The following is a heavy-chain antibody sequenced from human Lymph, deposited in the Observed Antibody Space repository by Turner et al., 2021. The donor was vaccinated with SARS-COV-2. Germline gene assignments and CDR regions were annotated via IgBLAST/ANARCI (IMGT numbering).Heavy chain of an antibody. CDR1: GYTFTSYG. J-gene: IGHJ6*02. Sequence: QVQLVQSGAEVKTPGASVEVSCTAHGYTFTSYGISWVRQAPGQGLEWMGWISAYNGYTNYAQKLQGRVTMTTDTSTSTAYMELRSLRSDDTAVYYCAREGYCSTTSCYRGQYYYYGMDVWGQGTTVTVSS. CDR3: AREGYCSTTSCYRGQYYYYGMDV. D-gene: IGHD2-2*02. V-gene: IGHV1-18*04. CDR2: ISAYNGYT.